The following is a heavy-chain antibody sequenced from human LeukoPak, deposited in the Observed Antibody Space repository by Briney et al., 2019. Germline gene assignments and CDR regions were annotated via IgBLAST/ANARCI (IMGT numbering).Heavy chain of an antibody. Sequence: ASVKVSCKVSGYTLTELSMHWVRQAPGKGLEWMGGFDPENGETIYAQKFQGRVTMTEDTSTDTAYMELSSLRSEDTAVYYCATDHDLWSGPEGNYFDYWGQGTLVTVSS. J-gene: IGHJ4*02. V-gene: IGHV1-24*01. CDR1: GYTLTELS. CDR3: ATDHDLWSGPEGNYFDY. D-gene: IGHD3-3*01. CDR2: FDPENGET.